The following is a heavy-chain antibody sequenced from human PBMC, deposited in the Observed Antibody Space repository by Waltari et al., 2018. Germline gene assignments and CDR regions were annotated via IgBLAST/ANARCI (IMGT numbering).Heavy chain of an antibody. D-gene: IGHD4-17*01. CDR3: ARDTPRLAYYFDY. J-gene: IGHJ4*02. V-gene: IGHV1-69*10. CDR2: IIPILGIA. Sequence: QVQLVQSGAEVKKPGSSVKVSCKASGGTFSSYAISWVRQATGQGLEWMGGIIPILGIANYAQKFQGRVTITADKSTSTAYMELSSLRSEDTAVYYCARDTPRLAYYFDYWGQGTLVTVSS. CDR1: GGTFSSYA.